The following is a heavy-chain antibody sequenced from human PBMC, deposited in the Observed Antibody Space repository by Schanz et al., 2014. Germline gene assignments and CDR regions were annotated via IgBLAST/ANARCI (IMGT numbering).Heavy chain of an antibody. CDR1: GFIFNDYY. D-gene: IGHD7-27*01. Sequence: QVQVVESGGGVVQPGRSLRLSCAASGFIFNDYYMNWIRQAPGKGLEWLSYISRDGTTSYYADSAKGRFTISRDNAKNSLYLEMTSLRGEDTAVYYCARENLNWEAFDIWGQGTVVTVSS. CDR3: ARENLNWEAFDI. J-gene: IGHJ3*02. CDR2: ISRDGTTS. V-gene: IGHV3-11*01.